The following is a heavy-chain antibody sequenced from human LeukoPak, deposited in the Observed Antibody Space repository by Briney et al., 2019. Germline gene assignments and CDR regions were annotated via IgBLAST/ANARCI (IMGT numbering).Heavy chain of an antibody. CDR3: ARGEYQLLKGWFDP. CDR1: GFTFSSYA. Sequence: PGGSLRLSCAASGFTFSSYAMSWVRQAPGKGLEWVSSISSSSSYIYYADSVKGRFTISRDNAKNSLYLQMNSLRAEDTAVYYCARGEYQLLKGWFDPWGQGTLVTVSS. V-gene: IGHV3-21*01. D-gene: IGHD2-2*01. CDR2: ISSSSSYI. J-gene: IGHJ5*02.